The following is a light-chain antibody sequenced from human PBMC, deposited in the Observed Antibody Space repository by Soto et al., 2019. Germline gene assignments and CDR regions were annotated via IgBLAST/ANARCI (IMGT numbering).Light chain of an antibody. V-gene: IGLV4-69*01. CDR3: QTWGTGNVV. Sequence: QLVLTQSPSASASLGASVKLTCTLSSGHRSYAIAWHQQQPEKGPRYLMKLNSDGSHSKGDGIHDRFSGSSSGAERYLTISSLQSEDEADYYCQTWGTGNVVFGGGTKLTVL. CDR1: SGHRSYA. J-gene: IGLJ2*01. CDR2: LNSDGSH.